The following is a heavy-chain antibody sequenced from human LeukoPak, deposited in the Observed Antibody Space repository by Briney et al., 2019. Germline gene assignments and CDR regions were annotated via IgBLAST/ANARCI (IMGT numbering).Heavy chain of an antibody. V-gene: IGHV3-30-3*01. Sequence: PGRSLRLSCAASGFTFSSYAMHWVRQAPGKGLEWVAVISYDGSNKYYADSVKGRFTISRDNSKNTLYLQMNSLRAEDTAVYYCARALRYFDWSSHYYFDYWGQGTLVTVSS. CDR1: GFTFSSYA. J-gene: IGHJ4*02. CDR3: ARALRYFDWSSHYYFDY. CDR2: ISYDGSNK. D-gene: IGHD3-9*01.